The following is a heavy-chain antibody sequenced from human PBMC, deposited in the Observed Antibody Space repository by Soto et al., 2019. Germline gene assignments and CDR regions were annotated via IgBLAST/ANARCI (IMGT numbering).Heavy chain of an antibody. D-gene: IGHD3-10*01. CDR2: IYWNDDK. Sequence: SGPTLVKPTQTLTLTCTFSGFSLSTSGVGVGWIRQPPGKALEWLALIYWNDDKRYSPSLKSRLTITKDTSKNQVVLTMTNMDPVDTATYYCAHRLYPSAYVGFGESYDYWGQGTLVTVSS. V-gene: IGHV2-5*01. CDR1: GFSLSTSGVG. J-gene: IGHJ4*02. CDR3: AHRLYPSAYVGFGESYDY.